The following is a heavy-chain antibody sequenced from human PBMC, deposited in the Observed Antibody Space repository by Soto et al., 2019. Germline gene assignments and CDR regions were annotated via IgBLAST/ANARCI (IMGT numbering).Heavy chain of an antibody. J-gene: IGHJ6*02. Sequence: SETLSLTCTVSGGSISSGGYYWSWIRQHPGKGLEWIGYIYYSGSTYYNPSLKSRVTISVDTSKNQFSLKLSSVTAADTAVYYCAGAKGDRRPPALPGYGMDVWGQGTTVTVSS. CDR1: GGSISSGGYY. D-gene: IGHD3-16*01. V-gene: IGHV4-31*03. CDR3: AGAKGDRRPPALPGYGMDV. CDR2: IYYSGST.